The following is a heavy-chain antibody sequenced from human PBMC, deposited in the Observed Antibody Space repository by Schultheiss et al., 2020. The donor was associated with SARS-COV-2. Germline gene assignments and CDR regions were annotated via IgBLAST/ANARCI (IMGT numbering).Heavy chain of an antibody. CDR3: ARGGRGDYDILTGYYWGLDV. Sequence: SETLSLTCTVSGGSISSGSYYWSWIRQPAGKGLEWIGRIYTSGSTNYTPSLKSRVTISVDTSKNQFSLKLSSVTAADTAVYYCARGGRGDYDILTGYYWGLDVWGQGTTVTVSS. CDR2: IYTSGST. D-gene: IGHD3-9*01. CDR1: GGSISSGSYY. V-gene: IGHV4-61*02. J-gene: IGHJ6*02.